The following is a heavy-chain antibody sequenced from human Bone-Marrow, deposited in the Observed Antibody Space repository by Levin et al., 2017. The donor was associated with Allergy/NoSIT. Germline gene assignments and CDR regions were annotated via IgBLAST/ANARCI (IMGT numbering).Heavy chain of an antibody. J-gene: IGHJ4*02. CDR2: FYYTGDT. D-gene: IGHD1-14*01. V-gene: IGHV4-59*01. Sequence: PSETLSLTCTVSGGSFSTYYWSWVRQSPEKGLEWIGYFYYTGDTNYNPSLASRVTISGDTSKNQISLTLTSVTAAATAGYYCARSLRMKFDSWGQGTLVTVSS. CDR1: GGSFSTYY. CDR3: ARSLRMKFDS.